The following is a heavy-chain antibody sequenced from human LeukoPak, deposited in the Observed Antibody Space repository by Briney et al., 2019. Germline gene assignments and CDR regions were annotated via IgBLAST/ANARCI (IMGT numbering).Heavy chain of an antibody. V-gene: IGHV4-59*11. CDR2: IYYTGIT. CDR1: GGSISGQY. D-gene: IGHD3-10*01. J-gene: IGHJ4*02. CDR3: ARVSFHYHSGNYGWYFDS. Sequence: PSETLSLTCTVSGGSISGQYWSLIRQPPGKGLEWIGYIYYTGITKYNPSPKSRVTISVDTSKNQFSLRLTSVTAADTAVYYCARVSFHYHSGNYGWYFDSWGQGTLVTVSS.